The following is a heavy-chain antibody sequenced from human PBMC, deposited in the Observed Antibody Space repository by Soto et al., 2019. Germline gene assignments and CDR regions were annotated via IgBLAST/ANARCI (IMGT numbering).Heavy chain of an antibody. CDR1: GFTFGSYW. D-gene: IGHD2-21*02. V-gene: IGHV3-7*01. Sequence: GGSLRLSCAVSGFTFGSYWMNWVRLIPGKGLEWVACIKPDGSATYYVDSVKGRFTISRDNAKNSLYLQMNSLRVEDTSVYYCARAGYCGPGCYYYFDYWGQGTLVTVSS. J-gene: IGHJ4*02. CDR2: IKPDGSAT. CDR3: ARAGYCGPGCYYYFDY.